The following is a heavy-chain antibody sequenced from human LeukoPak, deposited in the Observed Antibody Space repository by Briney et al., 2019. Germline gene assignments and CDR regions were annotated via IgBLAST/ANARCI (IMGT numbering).Heavy chain of an antibody. J-gene: IGHJ6*03. CDR1: GGSISSYY. Sequence: SETLSLTCTVSGGSISSYYWSWIRQPAGKGPEWIGRIYTSGSTNYNPSLKSRVTMSVDTSKNQFSLKLSSVTAADTAVYYCARDPGVVTTGNYYYYMDVWGKGTTVTISS. D-gene: IGHD2-21*02. V-gene: IGHV4-4*07. CDR3: ARDPGVVTTGNYYYYMDV. CDR2: IYTSGST.